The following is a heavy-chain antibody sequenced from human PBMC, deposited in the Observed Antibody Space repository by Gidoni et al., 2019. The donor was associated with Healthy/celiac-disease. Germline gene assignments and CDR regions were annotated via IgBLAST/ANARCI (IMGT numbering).Heavy chain of an antibody. CDR3: AIITMIVENDY. CDR1: GGTFSSYT. Sequence: QVQLVQSGAEVKKPGASVKASCKASGGTFSSYTISWVRQAPGQGLEWMGRIIPILGIANYAQKFQGRVTITADKSTSTAYMELSSLRSEDTAVYYCAIITMIVENDYWGQGTLVTVSS. J-gene: IGHJ4*02. D-gene: IGHD3-22*01. V-gene: IGHV1-69*02. CDR2: IIPILGIA.